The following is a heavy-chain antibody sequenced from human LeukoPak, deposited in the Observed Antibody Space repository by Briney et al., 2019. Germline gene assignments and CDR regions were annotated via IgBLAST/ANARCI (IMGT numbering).Heavy chain of an antibody. V-gene: IGHV3-30*18. D-gene: IGHD2-21*02. CDR1: GFTFSTYG. Sequence: PGGSLRLSCAASGFTFSTYGTHWVRQAPGKGLEWVAVIAYDGKTTYYADSVKGRFTISRDNSKNTLYLQVNGLRTEDTAVYYCAKDRLLNCRGDCYIFDYWGQGTVVTVSS. CDR3: AKDRLLNCRGDCYIFDY. CDR2: IAYDGKTT. J-gene: IGHJ4*02.